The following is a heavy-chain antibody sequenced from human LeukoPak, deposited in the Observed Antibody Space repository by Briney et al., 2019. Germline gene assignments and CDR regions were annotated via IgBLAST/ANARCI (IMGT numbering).Heavy chain of an antibody. V-gene: IGHV3-23*01. Sequence: GGSLRLSCAASGFTFSSYAMSWVCQAPGKGLEWVSAISGSGGSTYYADSVKGRFTISRDNSKNTLYLQMNSLRAEDTAVYYCAKPVLGTFGVVITLYYFDYWGQGTLVTVSS. CDR3: AKPVLGTFGVVITLYYFDY. CDR2: ISGSGGST. J-gene: IGHJ4*02. CDR1: GFTFSSYA. D-gene: IGHD3-3*01.